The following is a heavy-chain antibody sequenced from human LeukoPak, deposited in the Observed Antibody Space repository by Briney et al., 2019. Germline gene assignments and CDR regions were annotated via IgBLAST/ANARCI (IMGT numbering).Heavy chain of an antibody. CDR3: TRDHGGTRTNY. V-gene: IGHV3-49*04. J-gene: IGHJ4*02. Sequence: PGGSLRLSCEASGFTFSSYAMTWVRRAPGKGLEWVGFIRSKAYGGTTEYAASVKARFTISRDDSKSIAYLQMNSLKTEDTAVYYCTRDHGGTRTNYWGQGTLVTVSS. CDR1: GFTFSSYA. D-gene: IGHD2-8*01. CDR2: IRSKAYGGTT.